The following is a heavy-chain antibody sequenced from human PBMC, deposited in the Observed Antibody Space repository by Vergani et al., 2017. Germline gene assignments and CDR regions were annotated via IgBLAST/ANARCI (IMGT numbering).Heavy chain of an antibody. V-gene: IGHV4-4*07. J-gene: IGHJ5*02. CDR3: ARSVRGRTPYSSRWLFDP. CDR1: GGSISSYY. Sequence: QVQLQESGPGLVKPSETLSLTCTVSGGSISSYYWSWIRQPAGKGLEWIGRIYTSGSTNYNPSLKSRVTMSVDTSKNQFSLKLSSVTAADTAVYYWARSVRGRTPYSSRWLFDPWGQGTLVTVSS. CDR2: IYTSGST. D-gene: IGHD6-13*01.